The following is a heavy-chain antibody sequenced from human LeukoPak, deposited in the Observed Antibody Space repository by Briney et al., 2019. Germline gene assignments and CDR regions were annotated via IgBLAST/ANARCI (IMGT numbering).Heavy chain of an antibody. Sequence: SETLSLTCTVSGGSISSGDYYWSWIRQPPGKGLEWIGYIYYSGSTYYNPSLKSRVTISVDTSKNQFSLKLSSVTAADTAVYYCARGTVTTGYFDYWGQGTLVTVSS. V-gene: IGHV4-30-4*01. D-gene: IGHD4-17*01. J-gene: IGHJ4*02. CDR3: ARGTVTTGYFDY. CDR1: GGSISSGDYY. CDR2: IYYSGST.